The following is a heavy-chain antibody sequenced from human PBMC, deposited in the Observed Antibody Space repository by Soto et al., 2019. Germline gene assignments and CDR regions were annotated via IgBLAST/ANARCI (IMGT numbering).Heavy chain of an antibody. V-gene: IGHV4-4*02. CDR3: ATRESSRFY. D-gene: IGHD6-13*01. CDR2: SHQSGNT. CDR1: GVSISSHDW. Sequence: QVQLQESGPGLVKPSGTLSLTCAVSGVSISSHDWWTWVRKPPGKGLEWIGESHQSGNTNYNSSLESRVTISVDKSKNQFSLKLTSVTVADTAVYYCATRESSRFYWGQGTLVTVSS. J-gene: IGHJ4*02.